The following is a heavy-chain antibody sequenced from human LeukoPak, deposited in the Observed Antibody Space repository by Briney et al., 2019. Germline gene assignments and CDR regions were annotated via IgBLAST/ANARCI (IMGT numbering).Heavy chain of an antibody. D-gene: IGHD6-19*01. CDR3: ARGFDSSGWDFDY. V-gene: IGHV3-74*01. CDR1: GFTFSRYW. CDR2: INSDGSST. Sequence: PGGSLRLSCAASGFTFSRYWMHWVRQAPGKGLVWVSRINSDGSSTNYADSVKGRFTISRDNAKNTLYLQMNSLRAEDTAVYYCARGFDSSGWDFDYWGQGTLVTVSS. J-gene: IGHJ4*02.